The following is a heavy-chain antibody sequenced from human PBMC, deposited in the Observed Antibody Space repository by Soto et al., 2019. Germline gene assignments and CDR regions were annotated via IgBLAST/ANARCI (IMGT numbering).Heavy chain of an antibody. D-gene: IGHD3-3*01. J-gene: IGHJ6*02. CDR1: GFTFSTHA. CDR2: ISSSGDAT. Sequence: PGGSLRLSCAASGFTFSTHAMTWVRQAPGKGLEWVSIISSSGDATYYLDSVKGRFTISRDNSRNTLNLQMNSLRAEDTAVYYCAKNGDFWSWGMDVWGLGTTVTVSS. V-gene: IGHV3-23*01. CDR3: AKNGDFWSWGMDV.